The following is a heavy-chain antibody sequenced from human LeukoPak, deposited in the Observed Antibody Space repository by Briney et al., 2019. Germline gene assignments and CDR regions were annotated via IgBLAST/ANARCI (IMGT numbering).Heavy chain of an antibody. Sequence: PGGSLRLSCVVSGFTFSSYEMNWVRQAPGKGLEWVSYISTSGHTTYYTDSVKGRFTISRGNAKNSLFLQMNSLRAEDTAVYYCARAGGGYWFDPWGQGTLVTVSS. J-gene: IGHJ5*02. D-gene: IGHD2-15*01. CDR3: ARAGGGYWFDP. V-gene: IGHV3-48*03. CDR1: GFTFSSYE. CDR2: ISTSGHTT.